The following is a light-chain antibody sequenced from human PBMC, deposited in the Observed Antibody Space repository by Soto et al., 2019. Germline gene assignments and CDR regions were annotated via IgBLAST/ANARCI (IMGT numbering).Light chain of an antibody. CDR2: DIS. J-gene: IGLJ1*01. Sequence: QSALTQPASVSGSPGQSITISCAGSNSDVGTYDYVSWYQQHPGKAPKLIIYDISNRPSGVSNRFSGSKSGNTASLTISGLQAEDEADYYCSSYTISSTLYLFGTGTKLIVL. CDR3: SSYTISSTLYL. CDR1: NSDVGTYDY. V-gene: IGLV2-14*01.